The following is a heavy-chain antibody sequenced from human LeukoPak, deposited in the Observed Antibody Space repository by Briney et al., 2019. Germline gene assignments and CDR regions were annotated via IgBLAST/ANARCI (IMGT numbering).Heavy chain of an antibody. CDR3: ARDGDSEGFDY. J-gene: IGHJ4*02. CDR1: GGTLSSDA. Sequence: SVKGSCKASGGTLSSDAISWVRQAPGQGLEWMGGIIPIFGTANYAQKFQGKVTITTDESTSTAYMELSSLRSEDTAVYYCARDGDSEGFDYWGQGTLVTLSS. D-gene: IGHD1-14*01. V-gene: IGHV1-69*05. CDR2: IIPIFGTA.